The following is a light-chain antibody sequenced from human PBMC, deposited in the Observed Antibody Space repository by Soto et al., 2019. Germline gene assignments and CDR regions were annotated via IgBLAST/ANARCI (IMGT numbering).Light chain of an antibody. CDR3: QQANSFPLT. CDR1: QDVSSW. V-gene: IGKV1-12*02. Sequence: DIQMTQSPSSVSASVGDSVTITCRASQDVSSWLAWYQQKPGKAPKLLIYAASSLQSGVPSRFSGSGSGTVFSLTINSLQPEDFAIYYCQQANSFPLTFGQGTRLEI. J-gene: IGKJ5*01. CDR2: AAS.